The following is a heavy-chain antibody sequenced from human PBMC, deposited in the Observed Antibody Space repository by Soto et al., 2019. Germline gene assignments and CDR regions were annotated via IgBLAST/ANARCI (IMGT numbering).Heavy chain of an antibody. CDR3: ARGGAPYNWFDP. D-gene: IGHD3-16*01. CDR1: GGSFSGYY. Sequence: SETLSLTCAVYGGSFSGYYWSWIRQPPGKGLEWVGYTHYSGFTNYNPSLKSRVTISVDTSKNQFSLKLRSVTSSDTAVYYCARGGAPYNWFDPWGQGTLVTVSS. V-gene: IGHV4-34*01. J-gene: IGHJ5*02. CDR2: THYSGFT.